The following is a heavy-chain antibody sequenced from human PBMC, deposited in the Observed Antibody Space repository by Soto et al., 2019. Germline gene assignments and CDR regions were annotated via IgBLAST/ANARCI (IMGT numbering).Heavy chain of an antibody. J-gene: IGHJ4*02. CDR1: GGSISSGGYY. CDR3: ARVPDTAMRKAAFDY. CDR2: IYYSGRT. D-gene: IGHD5-18*01. Sequence: QVQLQESGPGLVKPSQTLSLTCTVSGGSISSGGYYWSWIRQHPGKGLEWIGYIYYSGRTYYNPSLKSRVTISVDTSKNQFSLKLSAVTAADTAVYYCARVPDTAMRKAAFDYWGQGTPVTVSS. V-gene: IGHV4-31*03.